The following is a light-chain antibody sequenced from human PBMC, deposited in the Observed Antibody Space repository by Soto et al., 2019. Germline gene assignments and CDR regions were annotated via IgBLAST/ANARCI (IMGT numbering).Light chain of an antibody. Sequence: IQMTQSPTSLSASVGDGVLISCRASQAIGGDLAWYQQKPGKAPQLLIVGASHLYIGVSPRFSGDGSGTLYTLIISELQAEDSATYYCLQDSTFPLTFGGGTKVEI. J-gene: IGKJ4*01. CDR3: LQDSTFPLT. CDR2: GAS. V-gene: IGKV1-6*01. CDR1: QAIGGD.